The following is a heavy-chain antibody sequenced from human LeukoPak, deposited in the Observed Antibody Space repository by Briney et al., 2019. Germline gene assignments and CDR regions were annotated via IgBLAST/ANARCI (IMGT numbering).Heavy chain of an antibody. J-gene: IGHJ5*02. Sequence: GGSLRLSCAASGFTFSSYWMSWVRQAPGKGLEWVANIKQHGSEKYYVDSVKGRFTVSRDNAKNSLYLQMNSLRAEDTAVYYCARDLRAVAGPSYNWFDPWGQGTLVTVSS. CDR2: IKQHGSEK. CDR3: ARDLRAVAGPSYNWFDP. CDR1: GFTFSSYW. V-gene: IGHV3-7*01. D-gene: IGHD6-19*01.